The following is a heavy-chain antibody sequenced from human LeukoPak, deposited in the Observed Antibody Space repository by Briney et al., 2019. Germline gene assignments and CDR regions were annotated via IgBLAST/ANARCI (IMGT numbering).Heavy chain of an antibody. CDR2: MNPNSGNT. V-gene: IGHV1-8*01. CDR3: VRGWATVTTHWIDP. J-gene: IGHJ5*02. D-gene: IGHD4-11*01. CDR1: GYTFNSYD. Sequence: ASVKVSCKASGYTFNSYDINWVRQATGQGLEWMGWMNPNSGNTGYAQKFQGRVSITRNTSISTAYMELSSLTSEDTAVYYCVRGWATVTTHWIDPWGQGTLVTVSS.